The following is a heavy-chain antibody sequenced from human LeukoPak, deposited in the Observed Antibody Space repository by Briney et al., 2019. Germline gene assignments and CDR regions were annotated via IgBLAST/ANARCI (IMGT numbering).Heavy chain of an antibody. D-gene: IGHD3-22*01. CDR2: IYYSGST. V-gene: IGHV4-31*03. CDR3: ARGPDYYDSSGYYYSADYYYGMDV. J-gene: IGHJ6*02. CDR1: GGSISSGGYY. Sequence: SETLSLTCTVSGGSISSGGYYWSWIRQHPGTGLEWIGYIYYSGSTYYNPSLKSRVTISVDTSKNQFSLKLSSVTAADTAVYYCARGPDYYDSSGYYYSADYYYGMDVWGQGTTVTVSS.